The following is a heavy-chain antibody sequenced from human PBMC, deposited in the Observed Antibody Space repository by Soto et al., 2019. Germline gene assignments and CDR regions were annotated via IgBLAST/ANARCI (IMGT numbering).Heavy chain of an antibody. Sequence: SETLSLTCAVYGGSFSGYYWSWIRQPPGKGLEWIGEINHSGSTNYNPSLKSRVTISVDTSKNQFSLKLSSVTAADTAVYYCARGWYPGMVRYYYYYGMDVWGQGTTVTVSS. CDR2: INHSGST. J-gene: IGHJ6*02. CDR1: GGSFSGYY. V-gene: IGHV4-34*01. D-gene: IGHD3-10*01. CDR3: ARGWYPGMVRYYYYYGMDV.